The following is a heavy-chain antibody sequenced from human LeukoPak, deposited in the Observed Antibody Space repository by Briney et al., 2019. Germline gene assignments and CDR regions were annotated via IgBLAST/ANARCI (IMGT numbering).Heavy chain of an antibody. J-gene: IGHJ5*02. CDR1: GGSISSSSYY. CDR3: ARGSTVTPYNWFDP. V-gene: IGHV4-39*01. D-gene: IGHD4-17*01. Sequence: SETLSLTCTVSGGSISSSSYYWGWLRQPPGTGLEWIGSIYYSGSTYYNPSLKSRVTISVDTSKNQFSLKLSSVTAADTAVYYCARGSTVTPYNWFDPWGQGTLVTVSS. CDR2: IYYSGST.